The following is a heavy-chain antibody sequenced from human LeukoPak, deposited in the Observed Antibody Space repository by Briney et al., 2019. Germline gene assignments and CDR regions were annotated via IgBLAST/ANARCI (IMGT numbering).Heavy chain of an antibody. V-gene: IGHV3-23*01. J-gene: IGHJ3*02. CDR1: GFTFSSYA. CDR2: ISGSGGST. D-gene: IGHD3-22*01. Sequence: GGSLRLSCAASGFTFSSYAMSWVRQAPGKGLEWVSAISGSGGSTYYADSVKGRFTISRDNSKNTLYLQMNSLSTEDTAVYYCARDRSMIVVADAFDIWGQGTMVTVSS. CDR3: ARDRSMIVVADAFDI.